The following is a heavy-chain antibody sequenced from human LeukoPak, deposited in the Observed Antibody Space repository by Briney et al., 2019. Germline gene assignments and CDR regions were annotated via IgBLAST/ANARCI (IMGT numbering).Heavy chain of an antibody. J-gene: IGHJ4*02. V-gene: IGHV1-46*01. Sequence: ASVKVSCKASGYTFTSYYMHWVRQAPGQGLEWMGIINPSGGSTSYAQKFQGRVTMTRDTSTSTVYMELSSLRSEDTAVYYCAREGASMVRGVINDGVDYWGQGTLVTVSS. CDR1: GYTFTSYY. CDR2: INPSGGST. CDR3: AREGASMVRGVINDGVDY. D-gene: IGHD3-10*01.